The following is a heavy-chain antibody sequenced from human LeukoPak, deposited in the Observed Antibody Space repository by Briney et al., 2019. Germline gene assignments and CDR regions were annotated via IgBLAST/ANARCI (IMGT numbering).Heavy chain of an antibody. D-gene: IGHD6-19*01. V-gene: IGHV3-30*18. CDR3: AKDLGGSGWYLPGDY. CDR2: ISYHGSNA. J-gene: IGHJ4*02. CDR1: GFAFSSYG. Sequence: GGSLRLSCAASGFAFSSYGMHWVRQSPGKGLEGVAVISYHGSNAYYADSVKGRFTISRDNSKNTLYLQMNSLRAEDTAVYYCAKDLGGSGWYLPGDYWGQGTLVTVSS.